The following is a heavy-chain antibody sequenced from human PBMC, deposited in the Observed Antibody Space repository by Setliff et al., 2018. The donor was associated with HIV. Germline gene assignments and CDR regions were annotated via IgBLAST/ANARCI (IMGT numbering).Heavy chain of an antibody. J-gene: IGHJ4*02. V-gene: IGHV4-34*01. CDR1: GTSFSVHY. D-gene: IGHD2-21*02. CDR2: MNQSGTT. CDR3: VRWYYCVSGACYRADY. Sequence: PSETLSLTCSVYGTSFSVHYWSWVRQTPGKGLEWIGEMNQSGTTNYNPPLKSRVTMSIDTSERQFSLKLTSVTAADTAVYYCVRWYYCVSGACYRADYWGQGTMVTVS.